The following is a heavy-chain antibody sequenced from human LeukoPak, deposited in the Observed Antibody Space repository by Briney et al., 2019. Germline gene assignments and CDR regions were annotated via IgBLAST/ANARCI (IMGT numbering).Heavy chain of an antibody. Sequence: SETLSLTCTVSGYSISSGYYWGWIRQPPGKGLEWIGSIYHSGSTYYNPSLKSRVTISVDTSKNQFSLKLSSVTAADTAVYYCARDLVVMNWFDPWGQGTLVTVSS. CDR3: ARDLVVMNWFDP. D-gene: IGHD2-15*01. V-gene: IGHV4-38-2*02. J-gene: IGHJ5*02. CDR2: IYHSGST. CDR1: GYSISSGYY.